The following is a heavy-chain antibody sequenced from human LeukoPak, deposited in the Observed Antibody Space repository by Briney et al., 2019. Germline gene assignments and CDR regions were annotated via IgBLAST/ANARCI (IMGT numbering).Heavy chain of an antibody. D-gene: IGHD3-22*01. J-gene: IGHJ4*02. Sequence: SETLSPTCTVSGGSISSGGYYWSWIRQHPGKGQEWIGYVYYSGSTYYNPSLKSRVTISVDTSKNQFSLKLSSVTAADTAVYYCAREPDYYDSSGYYSVYWGQGTLVTVSS. CDR1: GGSISSGGYY. CDR2: VYYSGST. V-gene: IGHV4-31*03. CDR3: AREPDYYDSSGYYSVY.